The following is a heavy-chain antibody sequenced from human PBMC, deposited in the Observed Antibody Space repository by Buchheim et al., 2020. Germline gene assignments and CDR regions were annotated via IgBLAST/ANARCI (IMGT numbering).Heavy chain of an antibody. V-gene: IGHV2-5*02. CDR3: THKQWRLRFFDY. CDR1: GFSLSTTGVG. CDR2: IYWDDDK. J-gene: IGHJ4*02. Sequence: QITLQESGPTLVKPPQTLTLTCTFSGFSLSTTGVGVGWISQPPGQASEWHALIYWDDDKRYSTILKSRLTITKDNSKNQVVLILSNMDPVDTSTYYCTHKQWRLRFFDYWGQGTL. D-gene: IGHD5-12*01.